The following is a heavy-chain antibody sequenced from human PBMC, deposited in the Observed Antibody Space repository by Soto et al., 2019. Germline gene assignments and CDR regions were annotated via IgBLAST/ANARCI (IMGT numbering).Heavy chain of an antibody. D-gene: IGHD6-19*01. V-gene: IGHV1-58*01. J-gene: IGHJ4*02. CDR1: GFTFTSSA. CDR3: ATDFLAGIEVAGTRSWYFDY. CDR2: IVVGSGNT. Sequence: SVKVSCKASGFTFTSSAVQWVRQARGQRLGWIGWIVVGSGNTNYAQKFQERVTITRDMSTSTAYMELSSLRSEDTAVYYCATDFLAGIEVAGTRSWYFDYWGQGTLVTVSS.